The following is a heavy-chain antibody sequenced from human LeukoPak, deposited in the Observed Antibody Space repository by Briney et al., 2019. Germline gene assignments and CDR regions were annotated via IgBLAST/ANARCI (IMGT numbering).Heavy chain of an antibody. Sequence: SVKVSCKASGGTFSSYAISWVRQAPGQGLEWMGGIIPIFGTANYAQKSQGRVTITADESTSTAYMELSSLRSEDTAVYYCARGPTMVRGVILYYFDYWGQGTLVTVSS. V-gene: IGHV1-69*13. D-gene: IGHD3-10*01. CDR2: IIPIFGTA. J-gene: IGHJ4*02. CDR3: ARGPTMVRGVILYYFDY. CDR1: GGTFSSYA.